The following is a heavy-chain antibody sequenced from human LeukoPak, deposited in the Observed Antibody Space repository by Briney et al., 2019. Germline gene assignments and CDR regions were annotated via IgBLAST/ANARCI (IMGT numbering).Heavy chain of an antibody. CDR3: ARVPLAAPSDWFDP. CDR2: INHSGST. Sequence: SETLSLTCAVYGGSFSGYYWSWIRQPPWKGLEWIGEINHSGSTNYNPSLKSRVPISRHTSKNQFSLKLSSVTAADTAVYYCARVPLAAPSDWFDPWGQGTLVTVSS. D-gene: IGHD6-13*01. CDR1: GGSFSGYY. V-gene: IGHV4-34*01. J-gene: IGHJ5*02.